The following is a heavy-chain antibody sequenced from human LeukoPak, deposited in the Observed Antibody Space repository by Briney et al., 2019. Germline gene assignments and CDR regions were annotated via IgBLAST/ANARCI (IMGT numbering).Heavy chain of an antibody. CDR1: GFTFSSYA. V-gene: IGHV3-30-3*01. J-gene: IGHJ4*02. CDR3: ARDHKTGHYFDY. Sequence: GRSLRLSCAASGFTFSSYAMHWVRQAPGKGLEWVAVISYDGSNKYYADSVKGRFTISRDNSKNTLYLQMNSLRAEDTAVYYCARDHKTGHYFDYWGQGTLVTVSS. CDR2: ISYDGSNK. D-gene: IGHD3-10*01.